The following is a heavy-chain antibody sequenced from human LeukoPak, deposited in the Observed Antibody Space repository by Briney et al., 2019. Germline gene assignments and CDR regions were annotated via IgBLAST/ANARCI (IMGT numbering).Heavy chain of an antibody. Sequence: PGGSLRLSCAASGFTFSSYSMSWVRQAPGKGLEWVSYISSSSSTIYYADSVKGRFTISRDNSKNTLYLQMNSLRAEDTAVYYCAKGGSEYCGGDCYSDYWGQGTLVTVSS. CDR2: ISSSSSTI. V-gene: IGHV3-48*01. CDR3: AKGGSEYCGGDCYSDY. J-gene: IGHJ4*02. CDR1: GFTFSSYS. D-gene: IGHD2-21*02.